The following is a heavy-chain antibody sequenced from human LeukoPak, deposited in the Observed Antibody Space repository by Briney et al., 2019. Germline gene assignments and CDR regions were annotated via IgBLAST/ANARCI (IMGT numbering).Heavy chain of an antibody. CDR1: GDSISNHY. J-gene: IGHJ4*02. Sequence: SETLSLTCTVSGDSISNHYWSWIRQPPGKGLVWIGYIFYSGNTHYNPSLKSRVTMSVDTSKNQFSLRLSSATPADTAVYYCARDRPPYDSSGYPSDYWGQGTLVTVSS. D-gene: IGHD3-22*01. CDR2: IFYSGNT. CDR3: ARDRPPYDSSGYPSDY. V-gene: IGHV4-59*11.